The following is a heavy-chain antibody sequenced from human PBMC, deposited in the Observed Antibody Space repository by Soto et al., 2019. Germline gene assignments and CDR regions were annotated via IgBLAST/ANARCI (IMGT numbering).Heavy chain of an antibody. V-gene: IGHV3-48*03. Sequence: EVQLVESGGGLVQPGGSLRLSCAASGFTFSSYEMNWVRQAPGKGLEWGSYISSSGSTIYYADSVKGRFTISRDNAKNSLYLQMNSLRAEDTAVYYCARSISMVPYYYYGMDVWGQGTTVTVSS. CDR1: GFTFSSYE. CDR3: ARSISMVPYYYYGMDV. D-gene: IGHD3-10*01. J-gene: IGHJ6*02. CDR2: ISSSGSTI.